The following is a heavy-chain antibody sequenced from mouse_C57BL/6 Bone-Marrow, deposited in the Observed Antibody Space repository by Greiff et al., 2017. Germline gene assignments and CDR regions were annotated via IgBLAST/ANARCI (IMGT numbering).Heavy chain of an antibody. CDR1: GYTFTDYF. CDR2: INPNNGGT. D-gene: IGHD1-1*01. CDR3: AREGNYYGPFDY. Sequence: VQLQQSGPELVKPGASVKISCKASGYTFTDYFMNWVKQSPGKSLEWIGDINPNNGGTSYNPQFKGQATLTVAKSSSTAYMELRSLPSEDSAVDYWAREGNYYGPFDYWGQGTTLTVSA. J-gene: IGHJ2*01. V-gene: IGHV1-26*01.